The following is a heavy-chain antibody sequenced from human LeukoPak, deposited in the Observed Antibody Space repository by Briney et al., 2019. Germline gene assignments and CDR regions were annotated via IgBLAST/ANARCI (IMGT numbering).Heavy chain of an antibody. CDR1: GFTFSVYW. V-gene: IGHV1-46*01. Sequence: GASVKVSCKASGFTFSVYWMHWVRQAPGQGLEWMGVINPRGDEAVYAQKFQGRITVTRDTPTNTAYMELSSLGPEDTAVVYCARDNSRNWGSSTSWWFDSWGQGTLIIVSS. CDR3: ARDNSRNWGSSTSWWFDS. D-gene: IGHD3-16*01. CDR2: INPRGDEA. J-gene: IGHJ5*01.